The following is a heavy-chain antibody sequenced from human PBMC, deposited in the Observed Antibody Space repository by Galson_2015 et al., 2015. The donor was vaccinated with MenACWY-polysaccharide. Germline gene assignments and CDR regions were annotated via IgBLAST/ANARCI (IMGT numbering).Heavy chain of an antibody. CDR3: ASPAEKCAYHLPFYL. J-gene: IGHJ5*02. D-gene: IGHD1-14*01. CDR1: GFTLTDHY. CDR2: INPDSGDT. Sequence: SVKVSCKASGFTLTDHYIHWVRQAPGQGLEWMGRINPDSGDTAFAQKFQGRVTLTRDTSITTVYMELSRLTSDDTAAYFCASPAEKCAYHLPFYLLGQGTLVTVSS. V-gene: IGHV1-2*06.